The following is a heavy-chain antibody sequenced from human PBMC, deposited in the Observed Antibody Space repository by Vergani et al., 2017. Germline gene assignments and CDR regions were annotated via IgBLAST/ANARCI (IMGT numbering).Heavy chain of an antibody. D-gene: IGHD1-26*01. CDR3: ARDRGIVGATTGGMDV. J-gene: IGHJ6*02. CDR2: IYHTGST. Sequence: QVKLQESGPGLLKPSQTLSLTCSVSGYSITSGYYWGWIRQPPGRGLEWIGSIYHTGSTNYNPSLKSRVTISVDTSKNQFSLKLSSVTAADTAVYYCARDRGIVGATTGGMDVWGQGTTVTVSS. CDR1: GYSITSGYY. V-gene: IGHV4-38-2*02.